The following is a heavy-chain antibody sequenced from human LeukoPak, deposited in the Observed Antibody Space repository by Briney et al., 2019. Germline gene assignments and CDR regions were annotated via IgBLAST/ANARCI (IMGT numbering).Heavy chain of an antibody. Sequence: GGSLRLSCAASGFTFSSYAMSWVRQASGKGLEWVSAISGSGGSTYYADSVKGQFTISRDNSKNTLYLQMNSLRAEDTAVYYCAKDLGIGANFDYWGQGTLVTVSS. CDR1: GFTFSSYA. J-gene: IGHJ4*02. D-gene: IGHD6-25*01. V-gene: IGHV3-23*01. CDR3: AKDLGIGANFDY. CDR2: ISGSGGST.